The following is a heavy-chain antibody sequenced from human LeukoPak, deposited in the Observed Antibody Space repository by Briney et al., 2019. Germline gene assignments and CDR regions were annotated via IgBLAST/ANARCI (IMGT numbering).Heavy chain of an antibody. D-gene: IGHD1-7*01. CDR1: GFTFSSYW. CDR2: IKQDGSEK. Sequence: PGGSLRLSCAASGFTFSSYWMSWVRQAPGKGLEWVANIKQDGSEKYYVDSVKGRFTISRDNAKNSLYLQMNSLRAEDTAVYYCARDKSITGTPNWFYPWGQGTLVTVSS. V-gene: IGHV3-7*01. J-gene: IGHJ5*02. CDR3: ARDKSITGTPNWFYP.